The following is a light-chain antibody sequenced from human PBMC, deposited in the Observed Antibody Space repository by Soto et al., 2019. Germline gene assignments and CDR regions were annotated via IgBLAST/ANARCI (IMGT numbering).Light chain of an antibody. CDR1: QSISSY. Sequence: DIQMTQSPASLSASVGDRVTITCRASQSISSYLNWYQQKPGKAPKLLIYAASSLQSGVPSRFSGSGSGTHFTLTISSLQPEDFGTYYCQQTDSFPITFGQGTRLEIK. CDR3: QQTDSFPIT. J-gene: IGKJ5*01. V-gene: IGKV1-39*01. CDR2: AAS.